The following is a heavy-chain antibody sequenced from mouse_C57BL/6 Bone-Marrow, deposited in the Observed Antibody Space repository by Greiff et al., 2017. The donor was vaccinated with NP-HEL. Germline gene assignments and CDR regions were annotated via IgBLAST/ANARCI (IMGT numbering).Heavy chain of an antibody. CDR3: VRDGEPNLYVDY. J-gene: IGHJ2*01. V-gene: IGHV10-3*01. Sequence: EVQVVESGGGLVQPKGSLKLSCAASGFTFNTYAMHWVRQAPGKGLEWVARIRSKSSNYATYYADSVKDRFTISRDDSQSMLYLQMNNLKTEDTAMYYCVRDGEPNLYVDYWGQGTTLTVSS. CDR1: GFTFNTYA. CDR2: IRSKSSNYAT.